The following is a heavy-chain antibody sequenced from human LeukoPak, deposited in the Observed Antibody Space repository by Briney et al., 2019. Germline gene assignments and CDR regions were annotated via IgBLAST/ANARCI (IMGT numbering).Heavy chain of an antibody. CDR1: GFTFSSYA. V-gene: IGHV3-23*01. D-gene: IGHD6-13*01. CDR3: AKESIVAAGNVNYFDY. CDR2: ISGSGGST. Sequence: GGSLRLSCAACGFTFSSYAMSWVRQAPGKGLEGVSAISGSGGSTFYADSVKGRFTISRDNSKNTLYLQMNSLRAEDTSVYYCAKESIVAAGNVNYFDYWGQGTLVTVSS. J-gene: IGHJ4*02.